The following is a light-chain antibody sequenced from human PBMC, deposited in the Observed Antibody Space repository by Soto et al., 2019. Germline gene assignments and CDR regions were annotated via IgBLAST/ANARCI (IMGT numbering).Light chain of an antibody. J-gene: IGKJ4*01. Sequence: IQMTQSPSSLSASVGDRVTITCRASQGISSYLAWYQQKPGKAPKLLIYAASTLQSGVPSRFSGSGSGTDFTLTISCLQSEDFATYYCQQYYSYLPTFGGGTKGDIK. CDR1: QGISSY. CDR3: QQYYSYLPT. V-gene: IGKV1-8*01. CDR2: AAS.